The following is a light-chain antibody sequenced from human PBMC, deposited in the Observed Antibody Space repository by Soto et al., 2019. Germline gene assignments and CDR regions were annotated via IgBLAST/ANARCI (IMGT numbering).Light chain of an antibody. CDR2: SAS. CDR3: QKYNSAPLT. CDR1: QGISNY. Sequence: DIQMTQSPSSLSASVGDRVTITCRTSQGISNYLAWYQQQPGKFPQILIYSASTLQSGVPYRFSGSGSGTEFTLTISSMRPEDAATYYCQKYNSAPLTFGGGTKVE. J-gene: IGKJ4*01. V-gene: IGKV1-27*01.